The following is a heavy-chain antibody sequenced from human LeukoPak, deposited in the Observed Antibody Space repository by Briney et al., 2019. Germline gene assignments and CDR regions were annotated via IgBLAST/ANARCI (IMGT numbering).Heavy chain of an antibody. CDR2: ISSSSRYI. D-gene: IGHD6-13*01. J-gene: IGHJ6*04. V-gene: IGHV3-21*01. CDR3: ARDLYSSSSTGLDV. Sequence: GGSLRLSCAASRFIFSYYWMSWVRQAPGKGLEWVSSISSSSRYIYYADSVKGRFTIFRDNSKNTLYLQMNSLRAEDTAVYYCARDLYSSSSTGLDVWGKGTTVTVSS. CDR1: RFIFSYYW.